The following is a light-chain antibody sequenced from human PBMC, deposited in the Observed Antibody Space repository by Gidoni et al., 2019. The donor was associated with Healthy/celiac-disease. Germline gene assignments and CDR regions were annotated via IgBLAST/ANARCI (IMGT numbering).Light chain of an antibody. CDR3: QQRSNWPPYT. J-gene: IGKJ2*01. CDR1: QSFSSY. V-gene: IGKV3-11*01. CDR2: DAS. Sequence: EIVLTQSPPTLSLSPGERATLSCRASQSFSSYLAWYQQKPGQAPRLLIYDASNRATGIPARFSGSGSGTDFTLTISSLEPEDFAVYYCQQRSNWPPYTFGQGTKLEIK.